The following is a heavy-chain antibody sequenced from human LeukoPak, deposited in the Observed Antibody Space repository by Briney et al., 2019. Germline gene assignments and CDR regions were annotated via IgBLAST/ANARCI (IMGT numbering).Heavy chain of an antibody. D-gene: IGHD6-13*01. J-gene: IGHJ4*02. CDR3: SRGYSTRHFPFDS. CDR1: GFNFDDYG. Sequence: GGSLGLSCAASGFNFDDYGMTWVRQIPGKGLEWVAGVNSNGRSAGYAASVRGRFTISRDNAKNSLYLEMDSLRLDDTAFYYCSRGYSTRHFPFDSWGQGTLVTVSS. V-gene: IGHV3-20*04. CDR2: VNSNGRSA.